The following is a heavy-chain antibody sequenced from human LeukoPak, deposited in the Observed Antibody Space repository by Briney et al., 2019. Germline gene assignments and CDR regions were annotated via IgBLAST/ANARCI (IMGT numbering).Heavy chain of an antibody. Sequence: GGSLRLSCVVSGFTFNTYWMSWVRQAPGKGLEWVANIKQDGGEIYYVGSVRGRFTISRDNAKNSLYLQMNSLRAEDTAVYYCAKDQTTVTNTAIDYWGQGTLVTVSS. D-gene: IGHD4-11*01. J-gene: IGHJ4*02. CDR3: AKDQTTVTNTAIDY. CDR1: GFTFNTYW. CDR2: IKQDGGEI. V-gene: IGHV3-7*01.